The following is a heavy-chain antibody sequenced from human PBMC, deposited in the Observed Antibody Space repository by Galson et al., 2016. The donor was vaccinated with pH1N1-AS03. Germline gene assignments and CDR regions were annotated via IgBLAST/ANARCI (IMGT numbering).Heavy chain of an antibody. Sequence: SLRLSCAGSGLTFSSRAMSWVRQAPGQGLEWVASISPTGSITYYAASVKGRFTITRDNSKNTLSPEMNSLRADDTAMYFCAQDRFYCSFSSCHGPFDDWGQGALVTVSS. J-gene: IGHJ4*02. D-gene: IGHD2-15*01. CDR3: AQDRFYCSFSSCHGPFDD. V-gene: IGHV3-23*01. CDR2: ISPTGSIT. CDR1: GLTFSSRA.